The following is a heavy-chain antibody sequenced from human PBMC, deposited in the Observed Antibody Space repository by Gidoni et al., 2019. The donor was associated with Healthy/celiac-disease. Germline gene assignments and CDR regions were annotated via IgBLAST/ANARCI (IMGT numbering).Heavy chain of an antibody. CDR2: IIPIFGTA. CDR1: GGTFSSYA. Sequence: SSVKVSCMASGGTFSSYAISWVRQAPGQGLEWMGGIIPIFGTANYAQKFQGRVTITADKSTSTAYMELSSLRSEDTAVYYCARSRSKVVVFAFDIWGQGTMVTVSS. V-gene: IGHV1-69*06. J-gene: IGHJ3*02. D-gene: IGHD3-22*01. CDR3: ARSRSKVVVFAFDI.